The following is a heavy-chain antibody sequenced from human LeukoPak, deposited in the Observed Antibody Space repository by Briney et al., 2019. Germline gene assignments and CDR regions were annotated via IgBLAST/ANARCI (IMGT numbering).Heavy chain of an antibody. J-gene: IGHJ4*02. D-gene: IGHD6-13*01. CDR3: ARLRIAYFDY. CDR2: IYYSGST. CDR1: GCSISCSSYY. Sequence: SETLSLTCTVSGCSISCSSYYWGWIRQPPGKGLEWIGSIYYSGSTYYNPSLKSRVTISVDTSKNQFSLKLSSVTAADTAVYYCARLRIAYFDYWGQGTLVTVSS. V-gene: IGHV4-39*07.